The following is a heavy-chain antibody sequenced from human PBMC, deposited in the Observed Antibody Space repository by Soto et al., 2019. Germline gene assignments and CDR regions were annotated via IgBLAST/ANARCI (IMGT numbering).Heavy chain of an antibody. CDR1: GYTFTGYY. Sequence: QVQLVQSGAEVKKPGASVKVSCKASGYTFTGYYIHWVRQAPGPGLEWMGWINPNSGGTKYAPKFQGRVTMTRDTSISTAYVDLSRLDSDDTAVYYCARQLACCGGDCYTEPLDYWGQGTLVTVSS. J-gene: IGHJ4*02. V-gene: IGHV1-2*02. CDR2: INPNSGGT. CDR3: ARQLACCGGDCYTEPLDY. D-gene: IGHD2-21*02.